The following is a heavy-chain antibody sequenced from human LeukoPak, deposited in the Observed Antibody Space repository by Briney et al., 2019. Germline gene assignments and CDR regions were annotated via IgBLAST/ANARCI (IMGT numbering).Heavy chain of an antibody. J-gene: IGHJ4*02. Sequence: PSETLSLTCTVSGGSVSSGSYYWSWIRQPPGKGLEWIGYIYYSGSTNYNPSLKSRVTISVDTSKNQFSLKLSSVTAADTAVYYCARAMIVVGRLGYWGQGTLVTVSS. CDR2: IYYSGST. V-gene: IGHV4-61*01. D-gene: IGHD3-22*01. CDR3: ARAMIVVGRLGY. CDR1: GGSVSSGSYY.